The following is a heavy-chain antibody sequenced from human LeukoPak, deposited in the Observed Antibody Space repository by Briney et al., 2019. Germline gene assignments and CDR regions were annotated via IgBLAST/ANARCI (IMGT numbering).Heavy chain of an antibody. V-gene: IGHV5-51*01. Sequence: GKSLKISCKASGYSFINYWIGWVRQMPGKVLEWMGIIYPGDSDTRYSPSFQGQVTISADKSINTAYLQWSSLKASDTAMYYCARREAYYYGMDVWGQGTTVTVS. J-gene: IGHJ6*02. CDR1: GYSFINYW. CDR2: IYPGDSDT. CDR3: ARREAYYYGMDV. D-gene: IGHD1-26*01.